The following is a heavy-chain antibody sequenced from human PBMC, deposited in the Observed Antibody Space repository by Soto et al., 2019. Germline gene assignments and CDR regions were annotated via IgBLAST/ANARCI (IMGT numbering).Heavy chain of an antibody. V-gene: IGHV3-23*01. CDR2: ISGSGGST. CDR3: AKGDGFGESYYYYYYMDV. D-gene: IGHD3-10*01. J-gene: IGHJ6*03. CDR1: GFTFSSYA. Sequence: GGSLRLSCAASGFTFSSYAMSWVRQAPGKGQEWVSAISGSGGSTYYADSVKGRFTISRDNSKNTLYLQMNSLRAEDTAVYYCAKGDGFGESYYYYYYMDVWGKGTKVTVSS.